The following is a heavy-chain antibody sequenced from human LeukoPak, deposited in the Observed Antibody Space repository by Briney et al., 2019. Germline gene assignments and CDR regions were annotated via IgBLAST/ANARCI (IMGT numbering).Heavy chain of an antibody. CDR2: INHSGST. CDR3: ARLSMVRGVIFT. Sequence: SETLSLTCAVYGGSFSGYYWSWIRQPPGKGLEWIGEINHSGSTNYNPSLKSRVTISVDTSKNQFSLKLRSVTAADTAVYYCARLSMVRGVIFTWGQGTLVTVSS. CDR1: GGSFSGYY. D-gene: IGHD3-10*01. V-gene: IGHV4-34*01. J-gene: IGHJ5*02.